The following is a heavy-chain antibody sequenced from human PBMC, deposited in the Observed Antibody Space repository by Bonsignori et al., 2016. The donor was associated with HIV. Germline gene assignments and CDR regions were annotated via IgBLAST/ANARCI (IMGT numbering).Heavy chain of an antibody. V-gene: IGHV4-61*02. CDR3: ASLAIEYSSSYYYYYMDV. J-gene: IGHJ6*03. CDR2: IYTSGST. Sequence: WIRQPPGKGLEWIGRIYTSGSTNYNPSLKSRVTISVDTSKNQFSLKLSSVTAADTAVYYCASLAIEYSSSYYYYYMDVWGKGTTVTVSS. D-gene: IGHD6-6*01.